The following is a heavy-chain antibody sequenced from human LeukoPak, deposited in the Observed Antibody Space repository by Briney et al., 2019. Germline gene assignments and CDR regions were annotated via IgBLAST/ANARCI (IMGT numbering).Heavy chain of an antibody. CDR1: GGSISSGGYY. V-gene: IGHV4-31*03. CDR2: IYYSGST. J-gene: IGHJ4*02. D-gene: IGHD4-17*01. CDR3: ARLTVTPFVYFDY. Sequence: PSETLSLTCTVSGGSISSGGYYWSWIRQHPGKGLEWIGYIYYSGSTYYNPSLKSRVTISVDKSKNQFSLKLSSVTAADTAVYYCARLTVTPFVYFDYWGQGTLVTVSS.